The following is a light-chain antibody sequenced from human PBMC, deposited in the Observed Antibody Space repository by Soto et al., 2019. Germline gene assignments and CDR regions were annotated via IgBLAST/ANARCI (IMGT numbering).Light chain of an antibody. Sequence: DIQMTQSPSSLSASVGDRVTFTCRASQSISNWLAWYQQKPGKAPKLLIYKASTLESGVPSRFSGSGSGTEFTLTISSLQADDFAIYYCQQYNDYRLAFGGGTKVEIK. V-gene: IGKV1-5*03. CDR3: QQYNDYRLA. CDR2: KAS. CDR1: QSISNW. J-gene: IGKJ4*01.